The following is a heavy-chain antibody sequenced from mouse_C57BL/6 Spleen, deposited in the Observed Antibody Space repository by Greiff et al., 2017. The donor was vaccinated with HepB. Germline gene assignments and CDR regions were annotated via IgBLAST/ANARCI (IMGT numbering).Heavy chain of an antibody. J-gene: IGHJ3*01. V-gene: IGHV1-26*01. CDR1: GYTFTDYY. D-gene: IGHD1-1*01. CDR2: INPNNGGT. Sequence: EVQLQQSGPELVKPGASVKISCKASGYTFTDYYMNWVKQSHGKSLEWIGDINPNNGGTSYNQKFKGKATLTVDKSSSTAYMELRSLTSEDSAVYYCARNGGNYGSSSWFAYWGQGTLVTVSA. CDR3: ARNGGNYGSSSWFAY.